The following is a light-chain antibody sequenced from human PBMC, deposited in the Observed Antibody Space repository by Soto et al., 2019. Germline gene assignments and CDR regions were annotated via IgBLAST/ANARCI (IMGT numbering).Light chain of an antibody. V-gene: IGKV3D-20*02. Sequence: EIVMTQSPATLSVSPGERATLSCRASQSVSNNYLAWYQQKPGQAPRLLIYGASNRATGIPDRFSGSGSGTDFTLTITTLEPEDFAVYFCQQRANWPPVTFGQGTRLEIK. CDR2: GAS. J-gene: IGKJ5*01. CDR1: QSVSNNY. CDR3: QQRANWPPVT.